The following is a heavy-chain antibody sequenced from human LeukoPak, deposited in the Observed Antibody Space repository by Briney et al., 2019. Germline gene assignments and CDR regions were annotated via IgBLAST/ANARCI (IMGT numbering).Heavy chain of an antibody. Sequence: AGGSLGLSCAASRFIFSNYAMSWVRQAPGKGLEWVSAISTSGSDTYYADSVKGRFTITRDNSKSTLFLQMNSLRAEDTAVYYCAKGRSGAYGGIFDYWGQGTLVTVSS. CDR2: ISTSGSDT. J-gene: IGHJ4*02. D-gene: IGHD4-17*01. V-gene: IGHV3-23*01. CDR1: RFIFSNYA. CDR3: AKGRSGAYGGIFDY.